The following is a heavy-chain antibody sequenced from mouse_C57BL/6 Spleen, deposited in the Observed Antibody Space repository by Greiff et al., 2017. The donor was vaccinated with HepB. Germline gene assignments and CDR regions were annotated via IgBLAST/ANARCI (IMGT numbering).Heavy chain of an antibody. V-gene: IGHV1-7*01. CDR2: INPSSGYT. J-gene: IGHJ4*01. CDR1: GYTFTSYW. CDR3: ARPYYYGSSHAMDY. Sequence: QVQLKESGAELAKPGASVKLSCKASGYTFTSYWMHWVKQRPGQGLEWIGYINPSSGYTKYNQKFKDKAKLTADKSSSTAYMQLSSLTYEDSAVYYCARPYYYGSSHAMDYWGQGTSVTVSS. D-gene: IGHD1-1*01.